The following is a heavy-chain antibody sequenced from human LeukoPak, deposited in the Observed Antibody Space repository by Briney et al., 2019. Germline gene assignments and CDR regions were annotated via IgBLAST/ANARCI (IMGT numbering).Heavy chain of an antibody. J-gene: IGHJ5*02. V-gene: IGHV1-46*01. CDR3: ARGGGYYYDSRGDWFDP. D-gene: IGHD3-22*01. CDR1: GYSFSTHW. Sequence: GASVKVSCKASGYSFSTHWMHWVRQAPGQGLEWMGIINPSGGFTSYAQKLQGRVTMTTDTSTSTAYMELRSLRSDDTAVYYCARGGGYYYDSRGDWFDPWGQGTLVTVSS. CDR2: INPSGGFT.